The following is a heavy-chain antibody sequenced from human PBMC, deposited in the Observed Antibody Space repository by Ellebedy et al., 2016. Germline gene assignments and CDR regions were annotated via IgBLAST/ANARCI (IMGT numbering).Heavy chain of an antibody. CDR3: ARAVGSYYDSSGYYNDAFDI. Sequence: SETLSLXXAVYGGSFSGYYWSWIRQPPGKGLEWIGEINHSGSTNYNPSLKSRVTISVDTSKNQFSLKLSSVTAADTAVYYCARAVGSYYDSSGYYNDAFDIWGQGTMVTVSS. CDR2: INHSGST. D-gene: IGHD3-22*01. J-gene: IGHJ3*02. CDR1: GGSFSGYY. V-gene: IGHV4-34*01.